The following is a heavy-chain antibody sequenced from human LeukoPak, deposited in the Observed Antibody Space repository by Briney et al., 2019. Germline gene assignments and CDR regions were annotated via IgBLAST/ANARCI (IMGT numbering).Heavy chain of an antibody. D-gene: IGHD2-2*01. Sequence: GGSLRLSCAASGFTFSSYGMHWVRRAPGKGLEWVAVISYDGSNKYYADSVKGRFTISRDNSKNTLYLQMNSLRAEDTAVYYCAKVRFVRYQLLSPRDYGMDVWGQGTTVTVSS. CDR1: GFTFSSYG. CDR3: AKVRFVRYQLLSPRDYGMDV. CDR2: ISYDGSNK. J-gene: IGHJ6*02. V-gene: IGHV3-30*18.